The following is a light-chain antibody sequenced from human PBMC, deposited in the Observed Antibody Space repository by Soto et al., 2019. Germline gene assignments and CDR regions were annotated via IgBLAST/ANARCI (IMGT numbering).Light chain of an antibody. CDR2: GAA. Sequence: DIQMTQSPSSLSASVGDRVAITCRASQNIRNYLNWYQQKPGKAPKVLIYGAASLQSGVPSRFSGSGSGTNFTLTINSLQPEDFATYYCQQSYNSQALTFGGGTKVETK. CDR3: QQSYNSQALT. CDR1: QNIRNY. J-gene: IGKJ4*01. V-gene: IGKV1-39*01.